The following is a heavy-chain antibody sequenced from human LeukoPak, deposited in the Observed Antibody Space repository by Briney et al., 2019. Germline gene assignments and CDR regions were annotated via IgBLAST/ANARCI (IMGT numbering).Heavy chain of an antibody. D-gene: IGHD6-19*01. CDR1: GGTFSSYA. Sequence: ASVKVSCKASGGTFSSYAISWVRQAPGQGLEWMGGIIPIFGTANYAQKFQGRVTITADESTSTAYMELSSLRAEDTAVYYCASGYRSGWYETPFDPWGQGTLVTVSS. V-gene: IGHV1-69*13. CDR2: IIPIFGTA. J-gene: IGHJ5*02. CDR3: ASGYRSGWYETPFDP.